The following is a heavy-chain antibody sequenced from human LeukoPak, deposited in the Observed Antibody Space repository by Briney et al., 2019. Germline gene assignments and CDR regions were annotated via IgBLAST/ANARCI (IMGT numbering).Heavy chain of an antibody. J-gene: IGHJ3*02. D-gene: IGHD3-22*01. CDR2: ISSSSSYI. V-gene: IGHV3-21*01. CDR3: ARDEYYYDSSGYYVPLGAFDI. CDR1: GFPFSSYS. Sequence: GGSLRLSCAASGFPFSSYSMNWVRQAPGKGLEWVSSISSSSSYIYYADSVKGRFTISRDNAKNSLYLQMNSLRAQDTAVYYCARDEYYYDSSGYYVPLGAFDIWGQGTMVTVSS.